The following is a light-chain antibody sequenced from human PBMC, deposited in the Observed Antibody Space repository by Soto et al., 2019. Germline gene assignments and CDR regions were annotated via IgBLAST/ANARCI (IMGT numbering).Light chain of an antibody. CDR1: QSVSSY. CDR2: DAS. Sequence: EIVLTQSPATLSLSPGERVTLSCRASQSVSSYLAWYQQKPGQAPRLLIYDASNRATGIPARFSGSGSGTDFTLTISSLEPEDFAVYYCQQRSNWPPLWTFGQGTKVEIK. J-gene: IGKJ1*01. V-gene: IGKV3-11*01. CDR3: QQRSNWPPLWT.